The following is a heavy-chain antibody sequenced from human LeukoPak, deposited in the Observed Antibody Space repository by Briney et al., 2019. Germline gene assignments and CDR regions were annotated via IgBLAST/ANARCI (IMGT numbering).Heavy chain of an antibody. CDR2: INPNSGGT. Sequence: ALVKVSCKASGYTFTGYYMHWVRQAPGQGLEWMGRINPNSGGTNYAQKFQGRVTMTRDTSISTAYMELSSLRSEDTAVYYCARSYYYDSSDAFDIWGQGTMVTVSS. D-gene: IGHD3-22*01. J-gene: IGHJ3*02. CDR1: GYTFTGYY. V-gene: IGHV1-2*06. CDR3: ARSYYYDSSDAFDI.